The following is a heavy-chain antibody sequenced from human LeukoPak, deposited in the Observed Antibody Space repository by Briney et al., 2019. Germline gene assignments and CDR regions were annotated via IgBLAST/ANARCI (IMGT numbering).Heavy chain of an antibody. J-gene: IGHJ6*03. Sequence: AASVTVSCKASGYTFTDYYMHWVRQGPGQGLEWMGWINPNSGDTNYAQKFQGRVTMTRDTSISTAYMELSRLRSDDTAVYYCARDRTRYYYYSYMDVWGKGTAVTISS. CDR3: ARDRTRYYYYSYMDV. CDR1: GYTFTDYY. CDR2: INPNSGDT. D-gene: IGHD1-14*01. V-gene: IGHV1-2*02.